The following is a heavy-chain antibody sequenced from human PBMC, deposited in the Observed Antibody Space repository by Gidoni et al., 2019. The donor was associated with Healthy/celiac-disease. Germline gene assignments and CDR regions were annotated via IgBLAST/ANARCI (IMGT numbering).Heavy chain of an antibody. CDR1: GFTFSSYG. CDR3: ARDLSYYDILTGRTFYYYYGMDV. D-gene: IGHD3-9*01. Sequence: QVQLVESGGGVVQPGRSLRLSCAASGFTFSSYGLHWVRPAPGKGLEWVAVIWYDGSNKYYADSVKGRFTISRDNSKNTLYLQMNSLRAEDTAVYYCARDLSYYDILTGRTFYYYYGMDVWGQGTTVTVSS. J-gene: IGHJ6*02. CDR2: IWYDGSNK. V-gene: IGHV3-33*01.